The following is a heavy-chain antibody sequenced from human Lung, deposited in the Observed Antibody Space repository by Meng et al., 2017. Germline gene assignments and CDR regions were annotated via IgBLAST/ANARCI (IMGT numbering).Heavy chain of an antibody. CDR2: LGAHDGDR. CDR1: DYTFTGYG. J-gene: IGHJ4*02. Sequence: QVHPVQSGAEVKKPGASVKVSCKSSDYTFTGYGVSWVRQAPGQGLEWMAWLGAHDGDRSHAPRFQGRVTVTGDRLTATSFMELRNLRYDDTAVYYCARGTPGRSYSDFWGQGTLVTVSS. V-gene: IGHV1-18*04. D-gene: IGHD3-10*01. CDR3: ARGTPGRSYSDF.